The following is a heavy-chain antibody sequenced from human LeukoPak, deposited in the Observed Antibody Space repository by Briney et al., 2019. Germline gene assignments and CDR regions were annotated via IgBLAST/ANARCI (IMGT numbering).Heavy chain of an antibody. CDR3: ARDNIVVALAFDY. D-gene: IGHD2-21*01. CDR2: IKQDGSEK. J-gene: IGHJ4*02. CDR1: GFTFSSYW. V-gene: IGHV3-7*01. Sequence: PGGTLRLSCAASGFTFSSYWMSWVRQAPGKGLEWVANIKQDGSEKYYVDSVKGRFTISRDNAKNSLYLQMNSLRAEDTAVYYCARDNIVVALAFDYWGQGTLVTVSS.